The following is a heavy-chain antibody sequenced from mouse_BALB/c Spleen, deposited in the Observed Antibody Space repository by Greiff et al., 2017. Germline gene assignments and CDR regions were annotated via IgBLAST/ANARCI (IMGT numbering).Heavy chain of an antibody. J-gene: IGHJ2*01. Sequence: QVQLKQPGAELVKPGAPVKLSCKASGYTFTSYWMNWVKQRPGRGLEWIGRIDPSDSDTHYNQKFKDKATLTVDKSSSTAYIQLSSLTSEDSAVYYCAREGYGNFCDDWGQGTTLTVAS. CDR3: AREGYGNFCDD. D-gene: IGHD2-10*02. CDR2: IDPSDSDT. V-gene: IGHV1-69*02. CDR1: GYTFTSYW.